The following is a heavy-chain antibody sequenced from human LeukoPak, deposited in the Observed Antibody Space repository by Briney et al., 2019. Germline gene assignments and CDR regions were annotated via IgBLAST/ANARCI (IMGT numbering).Heavy chain of an antibody. V-gene: IGHV4-30-4*08. Sequence: PSETLSLTCTVYGGSISSGDYYWSWIRQPPGKGLEWIGYIYYSGSTYYNPSLKSRVTISVDTSKNQFSLKLSSVTAADTAVYYCAREGQGSTHFDYWGQGTLVTVSS. J-gene: IGHJ4*02. D-gene: IGHD2-2*01. CDR2: IYYSGST. CDR1: GGSISSGDYY. CDR3: AREGQGSTHFDY.